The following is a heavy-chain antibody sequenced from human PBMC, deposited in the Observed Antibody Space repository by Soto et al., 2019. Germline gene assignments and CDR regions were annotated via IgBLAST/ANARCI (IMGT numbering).Heavy chain of an antibody. J-gene: IGHJ4*02. CDR3: ARRYCSDGHCPGLGLDY. Sequence: GGSLRLSCAASGFIFSRFDMHWVRQVTGKGLEWVSGFGRVGDIYYSGSVRGRFTISRDNSKNSLYLQMDTLRAGDTAVYYCARRYCSDGHCPGLGLDYSGLGLLVTVSS. CDR1: GFIFSRFD. CDR2: FGRVGDI. V-gene: IGHV3-13*01. D-gene: IGHD2-15*01.